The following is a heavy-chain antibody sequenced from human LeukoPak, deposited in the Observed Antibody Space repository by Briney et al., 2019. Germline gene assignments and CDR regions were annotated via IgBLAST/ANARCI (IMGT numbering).Heavy chain of an antibody. D-gene: IGHD3-10*01. V-gene: IGHV4-31*03. CDR1: GGSISSGGYY. CDR3: ARMVRGVHYDMDV. CDR2: IYYSGST. J-gene: IGHJ6*02. Sequence: PSETLSLTCTVSGGSISSGGYYWSWIRQHPGKGLEWIGYIYYSGSTYYNPSLKSRVTISLDTSKNQFSLKLTSVSAADTAIYYRARMVRGVHYDMDVWGQGTTVTVSS.